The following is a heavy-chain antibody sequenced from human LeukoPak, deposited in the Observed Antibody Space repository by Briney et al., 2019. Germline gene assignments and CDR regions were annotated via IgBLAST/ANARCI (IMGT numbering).Heavy chain of an antibody. J-gene: IGHJ3*02. CDR2: IKTEGGEK. V-gene: IGHV3-7*01. Sequence: PGGSLRLSCGASGFTFSGYWMSWVRQAPGEGLEGVANIKTEGGEKYCVDSVKGRFTIPRDNAKKSLYLQMNNLRAEDTAVYYCARGDFNDYGDYVDAFEIWGQGTMVTVSA. D-gene: IGHD4-17*01. CDR3: ARGDFNDYGDYVDAFEI. CDR1: GFTFSGYW.